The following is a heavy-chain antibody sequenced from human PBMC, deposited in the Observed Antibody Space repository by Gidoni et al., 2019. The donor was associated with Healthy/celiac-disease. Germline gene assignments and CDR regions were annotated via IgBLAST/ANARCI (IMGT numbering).Heavy chain of an antibody. D-gene: IGHD3-3*01. Sequence: QVQLVESGGGVVQPGRSLRLSCAASGFTFRSYGMHWVRQAPGKGLEWVAVIWYDGSNKYYADSVKGRFTISRDNSKNTLYLQMNSLRAEDTAVYYCARESDWDDFWSGSQGWIDYWGQGTLVTVSS. CDR2: IWYDGSNK. V-gene: IGHV3-33*01. CDR3: ARESDWDDFWSGSQGWIDY. CDR1: GFTFRSYG. J-gene: IGHJ4*02.